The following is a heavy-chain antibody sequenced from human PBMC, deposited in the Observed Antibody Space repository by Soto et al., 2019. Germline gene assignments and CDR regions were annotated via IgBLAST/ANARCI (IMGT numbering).Heavy chain of an antibody. V-gene: IGHV4-34*01. D-gene: IGHD3-10*01. CDR1: GGSFSGYY. Sequence: QVQLQQWCAGLLKPSETLSLTCAVYGGSFSGYYWSGLRQTPGKGLEWIGEINHSGSTNYNPSLKSRVTISVDTSKNQFSLKLISVTAADTAVYYCARRHYILPYYFDYWGQGTLVTVSS. J-gene: IGHJ4*02. CDR3: ARRHYILPYYFDY. CDR2: INHSGST.